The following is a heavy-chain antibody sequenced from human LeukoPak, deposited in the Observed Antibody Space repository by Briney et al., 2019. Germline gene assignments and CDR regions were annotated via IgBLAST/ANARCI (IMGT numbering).Heavy chain of an antibody. CDR1: GFTFNNYA. V-gene: IGHV3-23*01. Sequence: GGSLRLSCVASGFTFNNYAMSWVRQAPGRGLEWASSTAGSGISKGYADSVKGRFTIFKDKSKNTLYLQMDNLRAEDTGVYFCARLPTFYYDSSGYHYDYWGQGTLVTVSS. J-gene: IGHJ4*02. CDR2: TAGSGISK. CDR3: ARLPTFYYDSSGYHYDY. D-gene: IGHD3-22*01.